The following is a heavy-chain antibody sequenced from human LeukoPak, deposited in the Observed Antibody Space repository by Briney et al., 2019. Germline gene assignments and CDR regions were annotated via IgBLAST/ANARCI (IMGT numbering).Heavy chain of an antibody. J-gene: IGHJ4*02. CDR2: ISSSSSYI. V-gene: IGHV3-21*01. D-gene: IGHD2-21*01. CDR1: GFTFSGYS. Sequence: PGGSLRLSCAASGFTFSGYSMNWVRQAPGKGLEWVSSISSSSSYIYYADSVKGRFTISRDNAKNSLYLQMNSLRAEDTAVYYCARAPYCGGDCYSYYFGYWGQGTLVTVSS. CDR3: ARAPYCGGDCYSYYFGY.